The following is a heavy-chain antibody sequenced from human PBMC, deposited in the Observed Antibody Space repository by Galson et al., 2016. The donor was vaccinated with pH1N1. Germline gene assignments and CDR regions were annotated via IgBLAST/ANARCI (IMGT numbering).Heavy chain of an antibody. CDR2: ISKDGSNV. Sequence: SLRLSCAASGFTLSCCAMHWVRQAPGKGLECVALISKDGSNVYYADSVKGRFTISRDSSNNTLYLQMNSLRTEDTAIYYCARSRDFSFDYWGQGALVTVAS. CDR1: GFTLSCCA. V-gene: IGHV3-30*04. D-gene: IGHD4-11*01. J-gene: IGHJ4*02. CDR3: ARSRDFSFDY.